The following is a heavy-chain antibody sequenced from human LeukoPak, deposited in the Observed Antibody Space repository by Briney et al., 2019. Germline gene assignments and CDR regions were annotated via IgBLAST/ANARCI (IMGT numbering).Heavy chain of an antibody. Sequence: ASVKVSCKVSGYTLTELSMHWVRQAPGKGLEWMGGFDPEDGETIYAQKFQGRVTMTEDTSTDTAYMELSSLRSDDTAVYYCATATVLRFLEWLFDYWGQGTLVTVSS. J-gene: IGHJ4*02. D-gene: IGHD3-3*01. V-gene: IGHV1-24*01. CDR2: FDPEDGET. CDR3: ATATVLRFLEWLFDY. CDR1: GYTLTELS.